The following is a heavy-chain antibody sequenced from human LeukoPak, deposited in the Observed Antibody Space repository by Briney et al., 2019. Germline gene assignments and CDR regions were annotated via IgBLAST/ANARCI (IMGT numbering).Heavy chain of an antibody. J-gene: IGHJ4*02. D-gene: IGHD3-22*01. V-gene: IGHV3-11*01. CDR2: ISSSGSTI. Sequence: NPGGSLRLSCAASGFTFSDYYMSWIRQAPGKGLEWLSYISSSGSTIYYADSVKGRFTISRDNAKNSLYLQMNSLRAEDTAVYYCARVYYGSSEYYFDYWGQGTLVTVSS. CDR1: GFTFSDYY. CDR3: ARVYYGSSEYYFDY.